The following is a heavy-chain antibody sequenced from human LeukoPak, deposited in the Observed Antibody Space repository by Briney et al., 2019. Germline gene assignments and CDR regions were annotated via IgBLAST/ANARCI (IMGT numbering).Heavy chain of an antibody. CDR3: AKDHWFFAAAVPCLDY. D-gene: IGHD6-25*01. J-gene: IGHJ4*02. CDR2: IRYDGSNK. CDR1: GFTFSSYG. V-gene: IGHV3-30*02. Sequence: PGGSLRLSCAASGFTFSSYGMHWVRQAPGKGLEWVAFIRYDGSNKYYADSVKGRFTISRDNSKNTLYLQMNSLRAEDTAVYYCAKDHWFFAAAVPCLDYWGQGTLVTVSS.